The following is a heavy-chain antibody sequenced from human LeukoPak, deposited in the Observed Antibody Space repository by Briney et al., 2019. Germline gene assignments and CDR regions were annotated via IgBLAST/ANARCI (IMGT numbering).Heavy chain of an antibody. CDR1: GFTFSSYE. Sequence: GGSLRLFCAASGFTFSSYEMNWVRQAPGKGLEWVSYISSSGSTIYYADSVKGRFTISRDNAKNSLYLQMNSLRAEDTAVYYCARDGSSWYGMDVWGKGTTVTVSS. D-gene: IGHD6-13*01. CDR2: ISSSGSTI. CDR3: ARDGSSWYGMDV. V-gene: IGHV3-48*03. J-gene: IGHJ6*04.